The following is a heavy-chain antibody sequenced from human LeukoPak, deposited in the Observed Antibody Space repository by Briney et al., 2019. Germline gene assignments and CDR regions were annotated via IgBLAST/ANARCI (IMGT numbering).Heavy chain of an antibody. CDR2: MNPNSGNT. J-gene: IGHJ6*03. CDR3: ARRMVRGDSHYYYYYMDV. Sequence: ASVTVSCKASGHTFSNYDINWVRQATGQGLEWMGWMNPNSGNTGYAQKFQGRVTLTRNTSISTAYMELSSMISEDTAVYYCARRMVRGDSHYYYYYMDVWVRGTTVTVSS. CDR1: GHTFSNYD. D-gene: IGHD3-10*01. V-gene: IGHV1-8*03.